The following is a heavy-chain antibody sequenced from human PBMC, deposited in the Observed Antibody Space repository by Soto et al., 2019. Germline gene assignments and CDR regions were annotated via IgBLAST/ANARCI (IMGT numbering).Heavy chain of an antibody. J-gene: IGHJ5*02. D-gene: IGHD3-3*01. CDR3: ATSYDSGFDP. CDR2: INANNGNT. V-gene: IGHV1-18*04. CDR1: GYTFTSYG. Sequence: QVQLVQSGAEVKKPGASVMVSCKASGYTFTSYGISWIRQAPGQGLEWMGWINANNGNTDYAQNFQGRVTMTTDTSTSTAYMELRSLRSDDTAVYSCATSYDSGFDPWGQGTLVSVSS.